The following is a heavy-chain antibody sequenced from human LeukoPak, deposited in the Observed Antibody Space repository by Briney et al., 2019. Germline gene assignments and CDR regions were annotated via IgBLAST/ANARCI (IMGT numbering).Heavy chain of an antibody. CDR3: AELGITMIGGV. D-gene: IGHD3-10*02. CDR2: ISSSGSTI. Sequence: PPGGSLRLSCAASGFTFSSYEMNWVRQAPGKGLEWVSYISSSGSTIYYADSMRGRFTISRDNAKNSLYLQMNSLRAEDTAVYYCAELGITMIGGVWGKGTTVTISS. V-gene: IGHV3-48*03. CDR1: GFTFSSYE. J-gene: IGHJ6*04.